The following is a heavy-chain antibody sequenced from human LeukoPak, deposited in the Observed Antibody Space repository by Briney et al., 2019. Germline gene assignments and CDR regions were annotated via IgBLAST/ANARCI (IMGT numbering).Heavy chain of an antibody. D-gene: IGHD1-14*01. Sequence: GASVKVSCKASGGTFSTYAIVWVRQAPGQGLEWMGGIIPIFGSANYAQKFQGRVTITTDGSTSTAYMELSSLRSEDTAVYYCARVFRRWFDSWGQGTLVTVSS. CDR2: IIPIFGSA. V-gene: IGHV1-69*05. CDR1: GGTFSTYA. CDR3: ARVFRRWFDS. J-gene: IGHJ5*01.